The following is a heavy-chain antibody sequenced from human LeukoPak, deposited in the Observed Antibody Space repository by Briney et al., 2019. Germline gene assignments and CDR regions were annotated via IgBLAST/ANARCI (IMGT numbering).Heavy chain of an antibody. CDR1: GVSNTTGGCY. CDR3: ARDHSYYFGSQTSTLDV. D-gene: IGHD3-10*01. V-gene: IGHV4-31*03. J-gene: IGHJ6*02. CDR2: VYYTGSV. Sequence: SETLSLTCTISGVSNTTGGCYWTWIRQPPGEGLEWIRYVYYTGSVDYNASLKSRLTISLDTSKNRFSLKLNSVTAADTAVYYCARDHSYYFGSQTSTLDVWGQGTAVTVSS.